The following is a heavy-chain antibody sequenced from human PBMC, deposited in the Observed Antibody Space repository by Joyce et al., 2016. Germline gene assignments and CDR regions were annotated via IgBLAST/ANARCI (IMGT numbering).Heavy chain of an antibody. Sequence: QVQLVQSGAEVKKPGASLKVSCKASGYTFTDYYIPWVGQAPGQGLEWMGRINPSRGGTNFAQNGQGRVTMTRNTSISTAYIELSRLRSDDTAVYYCATDPYLLRPYKNSSHYGDYWGQGTLVTVSS. CDR1: GYTFTDYY. CDR2: INPSRGGT. V-gene: IGHV1-2*06. CDR3: ATDPYLLRPYKNSSHYGDY. D-gene: IGHD2-2*01. J-gene: IGHJ4*02.